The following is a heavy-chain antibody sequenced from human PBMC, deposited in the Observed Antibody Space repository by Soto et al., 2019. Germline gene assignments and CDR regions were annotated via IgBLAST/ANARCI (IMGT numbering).Heavy chain of an antibody. D-gene: IGHD2-15*01. Sequence: QVQLVESGGGVVQPGRSLRLSCAASGFTFSSYGMHWVRQAPGKGLEWVAVIWYDGSNKYYADSVKGRFTISRDNSKNTLYLQMNSLRAEDTAVYYCARVPSTVVEDWYFGLWGRGTLVTVSS. J-gene: IGHJ2*01. V-gene: IGHV3-33*01. CDR1: GFTFSSYG. CDR3: ARVPSTVVEDWYFGL. CDR2: IWYDGSNK.